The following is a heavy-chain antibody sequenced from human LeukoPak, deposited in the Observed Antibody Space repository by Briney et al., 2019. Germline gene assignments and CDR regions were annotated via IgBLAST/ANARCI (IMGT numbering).Heavy chain of an antibody. CDR2: IHYRGTT. J-gene: IGHJ4*02. CDR1: GGSISSSTYY. Sequence: SETLSLTCTVSGGSISSSTYYWGWIRQPPGKGLEWIGSIHYRGTTYYNPSLKSRVTISVDTSKSQFSLKLTSVTAADTAVYYCAVSLAPGIAVTFDYWGQGTLVTVSS. V-gene: IGHV4-39*01. CDR3: AVSLAPGIAVTFDY. D-gene: IGHD6-19*01.